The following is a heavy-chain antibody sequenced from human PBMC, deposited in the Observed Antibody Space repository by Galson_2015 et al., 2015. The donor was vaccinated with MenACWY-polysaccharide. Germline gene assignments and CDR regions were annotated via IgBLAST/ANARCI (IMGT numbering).Heavy chain of an antibody. V-gene: IGHV1-18*01. D-gene: IGHD1-7*01. CDR1: GYTFTRYG. J-gene: IGHJ4*02. Sequence: SVKVSCKASGYTFTRYGISWVRQAPGQGLEWMGWITAYNGKTNYAQKLQGRVTMTTDTSTSTAYMELRSLRSDDTAMYYCARDWNYVFDYWGQGTPVTVSP. CDR3: ARDWNYVFDY. CDR2: ITAYNGKT.